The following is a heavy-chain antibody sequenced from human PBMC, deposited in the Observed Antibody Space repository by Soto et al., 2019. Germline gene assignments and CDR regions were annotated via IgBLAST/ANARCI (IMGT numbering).Heavy chain of an antibody. Sequence: QVQLQESGPGLVKPSQTLSLTCTVSGGSISSGGYYWSGIRQHPGKGLEWIGYIYYSGSTYYNPSLKSRVTISVDTSKNQFALELSSVTAADTAVYYCARVCGGDCLHGMDVWGQGTTVTVSS. V-gene: IGHV4-31*03. D-gene: IGHD2-21*02. CDR3: ARVCGGDCLHGMDV. CDR2: IYYSGST. CDR1: GGSISSGGYY. J-gene: IGHJ6*02.